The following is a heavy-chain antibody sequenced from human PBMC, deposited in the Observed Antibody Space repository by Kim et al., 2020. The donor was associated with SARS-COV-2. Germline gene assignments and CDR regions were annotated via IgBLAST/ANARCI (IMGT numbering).Heavy chain of an antibody. D-gene: IGHD2-8*02. CDR2: INHSGST. J-gene: IGHJ6*03. V-gene: IGHV4-34*01. Sequence: SETLSLTCAVYGGSFSGYYWSWIRQPPGKGLEWIGEINHSGSTNYNPSLKSRVTISVDTSKNQFSLKLSSVTAADTAVYYCARGTDGLGDIVLVVWGYYSYMDVWGKGTTFTVSS. CDR1: GGSFSGYY. CDR3: ARGTDGLGDIVLVVWGYYSYMDV.